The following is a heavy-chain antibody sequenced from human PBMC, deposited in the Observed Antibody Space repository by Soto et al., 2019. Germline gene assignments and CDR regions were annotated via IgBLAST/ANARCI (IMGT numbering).Heavy chain of an antibody. V-gene: IGHV3-23*01. CDR1: GFTFSSYA. J-gene: IGHJ3*02. CDR3: AKVPPYPPPQISTMIVVVPHAFDI. Sequence: HPGGSLRLSCAASGFTFSSYAMSWVRQAPGKGLEWVSAISGSGGSTYYADSVKGRFTISRDNSKNTLYLQMNSLRAEDTAVYYCAKVPPYPPPQISTMIVVVPHAFDIWGQGTMVTVSS. D-gene: IGHD3-22*01. CDR2: ISGSGGST.